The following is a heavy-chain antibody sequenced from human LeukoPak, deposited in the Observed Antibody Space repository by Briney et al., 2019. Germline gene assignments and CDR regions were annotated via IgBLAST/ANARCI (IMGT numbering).Heavy chain of an antibody. CDR3: ARDLYWGSLPYGMDV. CDR1: GFTFSSYG. Sequence: GGSLRLSCAASGFTFSSYGMHWVRQAPGKGLEWVAVISYDGSNKYYADSVKGRFTISRDNSKNTLYLQMNSLRAEDTAVYYCARDLYWGSLPYGMDVWGQGTTVTVSS. CDR2: ISYDGSNK. D-gene: IGHD7-27*01. J-gene: IGHJ6*02. V-gene: IGHV3-30*03.